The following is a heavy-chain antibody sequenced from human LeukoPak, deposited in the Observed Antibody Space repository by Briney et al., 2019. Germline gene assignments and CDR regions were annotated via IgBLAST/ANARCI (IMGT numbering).Heavy chain of an antibody. CDR1: GGSISSSSYY. J-gene: IGHJ6*03. D-gene: IGHD3-10*01. CDR2: IYYSGST. Sequence: SETLSLTCTVSGGSISSSSYYWSWIRQPPGKGLEWIGYIYYSGSTNYNPSLKSRVTISVDTSKNQFSLKLSSVTAADTAVYYCAGGGGSYYYYYMDVWGKGTTVTISS. V-gene: IGHV4-61*01. CDR3: AGGGGSYYYYYMDV.